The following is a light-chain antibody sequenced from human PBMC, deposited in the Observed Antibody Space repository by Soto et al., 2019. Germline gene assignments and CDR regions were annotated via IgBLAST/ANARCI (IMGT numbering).Light chain of an antibody. CDR2: GAS. CDR3: QPYGNSPRYT. J-gene: IGKJ2*01. Sequence: EIVLTQSPGTLSLSPGERATLSCRASQSVSSNYLAWYQHKPGQAPRLLIYGASSRATGIPDRFSGSGSGTDFTLTISRLEPEDFAVYYCQPYGNSPRYTFGQGTKLEIK. CDR1: QSVSSNY. V-gene: IGKV3-20*01.